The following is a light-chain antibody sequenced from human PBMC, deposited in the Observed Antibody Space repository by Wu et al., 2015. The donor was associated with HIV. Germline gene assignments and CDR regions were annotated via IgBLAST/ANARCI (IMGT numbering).Light chain of an antibody. CDR3: QQYDNWPPLT. J-gene: IGKJ4*01. Sequence: EIVLTQSPGTLSLSPGERATLSCRASQSVSSSYLAWYQQKPGQAPRLLIYGASTRATGIPARFSASGSGTEFTLTISNMQSEDFALYYCQQYDNWPPLTFGGGTKVEIK. CDR1: QSVSSSY. CDR2: GAS. V-gene: IGKV3-15*01.